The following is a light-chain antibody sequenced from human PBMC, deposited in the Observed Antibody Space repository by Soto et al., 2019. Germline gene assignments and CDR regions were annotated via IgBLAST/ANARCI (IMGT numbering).Light chain of an antibody. J-gene: IGKJ1*01. Sequence: EIVLTQSPGTLSLSPGESATLSCRASQSVSSSYLAWYRQKPGQAPRLLIYGASSRATGIPDTFSGSGSGTDFTLTISRLEPEEFAVYYCQQYGSSPWTFGQGTKVEIK. V-gene: IGKV3-20*01. CDR2: GAS. CDR1: QSVSSSY. CDR3: QQYGSSPWT.